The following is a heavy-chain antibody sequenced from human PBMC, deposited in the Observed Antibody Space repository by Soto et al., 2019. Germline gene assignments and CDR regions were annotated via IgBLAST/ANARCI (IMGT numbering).Heavy chain of an antibody. CDR2: ISGSGGST. Sequence: GGSLRLSCAASGFTFSSYAMSRVRQAPGKGREWVSAISGSGGSTYYADSVKGRFTISRDNSKNTLYLQMSSLRAEDTAVYYCAKVMVKNWFDPWGQGTLVTVSS. D-gene: IGHD5-18*01. V-gene: IGHV3-23*01. J-gene: IGHJ5*02. CDR3: AKVMVKNWFDP. CDR1: GFTFSSYA.